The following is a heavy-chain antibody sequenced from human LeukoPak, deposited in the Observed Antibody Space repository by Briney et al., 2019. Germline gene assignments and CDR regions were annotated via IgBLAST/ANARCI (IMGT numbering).Heavy chain of an antibody. CDR1: GFTFSSYG. J-gene: IGHJ4*02. V-gene: IGHV3-33*08. CDR2: IWYDGSNK. D-gene: IGHD3-9*01. CDR3: ARAPSRYFDRYYFDY. Sequence: GGSLRLSCAASGFTFSSYGMHWVRQAPGKGLEWVAVIWYDGSNKYYADSVKGRFTISRDNSKNTLYLQMNSLRAEDTAVYYCARAPSRYFDRYYFDYWGQGTLVTVSP.